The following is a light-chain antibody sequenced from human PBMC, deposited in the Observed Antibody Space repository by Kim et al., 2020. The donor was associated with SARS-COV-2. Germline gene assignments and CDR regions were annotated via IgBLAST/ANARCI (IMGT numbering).Light chain of an antibody. Sequence: QSALTQPPSVSGSPGQSITISCTGTSSDVGSYNLVSWYQQHPGKAPKLMIYDVSKRPSGVSDRFAGSKSGNTASLTISGLQADDEADYYCFSYAGSRTYVVFGGGTKLTVL. J-gene: IGLJ2*01. CDR3: FSYAGSRTYVV. V-gene: IGLV2-23*02. CDR1: SSDVGSYNL. CDR2: DVS.